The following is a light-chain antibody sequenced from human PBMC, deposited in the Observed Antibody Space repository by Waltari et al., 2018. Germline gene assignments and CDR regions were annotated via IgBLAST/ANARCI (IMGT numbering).Light chain of an antibody. CDR2: EDS. CDR3: CSYAGSSIWV. CDR1: SSDVGSYNL. Sequence: QSALTQPASVSGSPGQSITISCTGPSSDVGSYNLVSWYQQHPGKAPKLMIYEDSKRPSGVSNRFSGSKSGNTASLTISGLQAEDEANYYCCSYAGSSIWVFGGGTELTVL. J-gene: IGLJ3*02. V-gene: IGLV2-23*01.